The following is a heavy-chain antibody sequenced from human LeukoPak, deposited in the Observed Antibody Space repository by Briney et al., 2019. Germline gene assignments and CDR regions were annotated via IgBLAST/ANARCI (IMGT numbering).Heavy chain of an antibody. D-gene: IGHD1-26*01. CDR3: ARPLPIVGELLGAFDI. CDR2: IYPGDSDT. V-gene: IGHV5-51*01. CDR1: GYSFTSYW. Sequence: GESLKISCKGSGYSFTSYWIGWVRQMPGKGLEWVGIIYPGDSDTRYSPSSQGQVTISADKSISTAYLQWSSLKASDTAMYYCARPLPIVGELLGAFDIWGQGTMVTVSS. J-gene: IGHJ3*02.